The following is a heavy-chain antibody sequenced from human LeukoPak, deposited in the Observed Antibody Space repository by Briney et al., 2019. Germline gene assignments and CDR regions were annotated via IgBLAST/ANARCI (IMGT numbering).Heavy chain of an antibody. CDR3: ARVRGGYCSGDSCYSWGYYYYMDV. J-gene: IGHJ6*03. CDR1: GFTFSSYW. V-gene: IGHV3-7*01. Sequence: GGSLRLSCAASGFTFSSYWMSWVRQAPGKGLEWVANIKQDGSEKYYMDSVKGRFTISRDNAKNSLYLQMNSLRAEDTAVYYCARVRGGYCSGDSCYSWGYYYYMDVWGKGTTVTVSS. D-gene: IGHD2-15*01. CDR2: IKQDGSEK.